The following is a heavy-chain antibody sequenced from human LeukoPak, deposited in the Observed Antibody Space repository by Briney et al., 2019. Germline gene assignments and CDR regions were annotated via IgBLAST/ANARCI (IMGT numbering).Heavy chain of an antibody. V-gene: IGHV3-66*01. CDR1: GFTVSTNY. CDR2: IYGGVNT. J-gene: IGHJ4*02. Sequence: QTGGSLRLSCAASGFTVSTNYMSWVRQAPGKGLEWVSVIYGGVNTVYADSVQGRFTISRDNSENTLYLQMNSLRAEDTAVYYCAKSPKTGFLFDYWGKGTLVTVSS. CDR3: AKSPKTGFLFDY. D-gene: IGHD1-1*01.